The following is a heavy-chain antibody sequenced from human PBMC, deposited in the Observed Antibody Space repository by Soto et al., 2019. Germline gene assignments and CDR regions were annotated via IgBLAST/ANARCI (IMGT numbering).Heavy chain of an antibody. CDR2: IIPIFGTA. Sequence: ASVKVSCKASGGTFSSYAIGWVRQAPGQGLEWMGGIIPIFGTANYAQKFQGRVTITADESTSTAYMELSSLRSEDTAVYYCAGGGRGYSYGGDYWGQGTLVTVSS. J-gene: IGHJ4*02. CDR1: GGTFSSYA. CDR3: AGGGRGYSYGGDY. V-gene: IGHV1-69*13. D-gene: IGHD5-18*01.